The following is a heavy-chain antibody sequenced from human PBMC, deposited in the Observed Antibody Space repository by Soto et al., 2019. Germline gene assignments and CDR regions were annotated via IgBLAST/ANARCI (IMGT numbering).Heavy chain of an antibody. D-gene: IGHD3-10*01. CDR3: AKDDNTSIHYSLLDF. CDR1: GLTLSRYG. J-gene: IGHJ4*02. Sequence: QVQLVESGGGVVQPGTSLRLSCAASGLTLSRYGIHWVRQAPGKGLEWVAVTWTGGRAEYYADSVRGRFTISRDNSKTTVYLHMNSLKFEDTAVYYCAKDDNTSIHYSLLDFRGQGTLVTVSS. V-gene: IGHV3-33*06. CDR2: TWTGGRAE.